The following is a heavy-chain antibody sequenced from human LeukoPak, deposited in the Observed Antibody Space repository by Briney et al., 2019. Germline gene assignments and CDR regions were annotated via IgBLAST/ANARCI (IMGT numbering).Heavy chain of an antibody. J-gene: IGHJ3*02. CDR3: ARVGMATTRGAFDI. CDR2: INPSGGST. Sequence: ASVKVSCKASGYTLTSYYMHWVRQAPGQGLEWMGIINPSGGSTSYAQKSQGRVTMTRDMSTSTVYMELSSLRSEDTAVYYCARVGMATTRGAFDIWGQGTMVTVSS. CDR1: GYTLTSYY. V-gene: IGHV1-46*01. D-gene: IGHD5-24*01.